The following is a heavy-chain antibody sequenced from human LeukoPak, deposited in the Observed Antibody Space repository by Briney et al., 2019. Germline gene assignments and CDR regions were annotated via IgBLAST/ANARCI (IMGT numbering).Heavy chain of an antibody. CDR3: ASSRDLHLDAFTSYWYFDV. V-gene: IGHV4-34*01. CDR2: INDSGHG. J-gene: IGHJ2*01. Sequence: SETLSLTCAVYGASFRAYYWSWIRQAPGKGLEWIGEINDSGHGRYNASLKSRVTMSVDTSKNQLSLKLKSVTAADTAVYYCASSRDLHLDAFTSYWYFDVWGRGSLVTVSS. D-gene: IGHD3-16*01. CDR1: GASFRAYY.